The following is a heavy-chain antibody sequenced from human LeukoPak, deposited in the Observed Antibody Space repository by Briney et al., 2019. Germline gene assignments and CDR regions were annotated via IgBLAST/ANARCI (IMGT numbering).Heavy chain of an antibody. V-gene: IGHV1-2*02. CDR2: INPNSGGT. Sequence: GASVKVSCKASGGTFSSYAISWVRQAPGQGLEWMGWINPNSGGTNYAQKFQGRVTMTRDTSISTAYMELSRLRSDDTAVYYCARVNWNYPPDWFDPWGQGTLVTVSS. CDR1: GGTFSSYA. CDR3: ARVNWNYPPDWFDP. J-gene: IGHJ5*02. D-gene: IGHD1-7*01.